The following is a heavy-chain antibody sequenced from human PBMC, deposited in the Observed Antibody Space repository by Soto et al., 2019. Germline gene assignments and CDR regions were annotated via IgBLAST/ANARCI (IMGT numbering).Heavy chain of an antibody. D-gene: IGHD5-18*01. V-gene: IGHV3-30-3*01. CDR3: AREGGGYRYGFSRWYYYGMDV. CDR2: ISDDGSNK. CDR1: GFTVSSYA. Sequence: SQSPSYATSGFTVSSYAMHWVRQAPGKGLEWVAVISDDGSNKYYADSVKGRFTISRDNSKNTLYRQMNSLRAEDTAVYYCAREGGGYRYGFSRWYYYGMDVWVQGTTAPVSS. J-gene: IGHJ6*02.